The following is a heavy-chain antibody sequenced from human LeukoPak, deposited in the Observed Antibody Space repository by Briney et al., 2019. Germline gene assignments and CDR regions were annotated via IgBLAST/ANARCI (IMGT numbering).Heavy chain of an antibody. CDR1: GYTFTFYY. CDR2: INLKGGDT. V-gene: IGHV1-2*02. CDR3: ARRCSGGSCSGAFDI. J-gene: IGHJ3*02. Sequence: ASVTVSFTSSGYTFTFYYMHWVRQAPGQGLGWMGGINLKGGDTNNVYKYQGSVTMTRDTSISTAYMELSSLRSDDTAVYYCARRCSGGSCSGAFDIWGQGTMVTVSS. D-gene: IGHD2-15*01.